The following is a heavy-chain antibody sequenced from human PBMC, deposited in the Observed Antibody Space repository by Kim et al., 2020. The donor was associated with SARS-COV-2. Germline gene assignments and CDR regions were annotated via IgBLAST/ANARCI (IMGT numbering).Heavy chain of an antibody. CDR1: GHFFTRDS. J-gene: IGHJ4*02. D-gene: IGHD3-16*01. CDR3: LGGSYFDY. V-gene: IGHV1-3*01. CDR2: IDCGNGNT. Sequence: ASVTVSCKTSGHFFTRDSIHWVRQAPGQGLEWMGGIDCGNGNTIYSQKFQGRVTFTTDTSASTAYMELSFLRSEDSAVYHCLGGSYFDYWGQGTLVTVSS.